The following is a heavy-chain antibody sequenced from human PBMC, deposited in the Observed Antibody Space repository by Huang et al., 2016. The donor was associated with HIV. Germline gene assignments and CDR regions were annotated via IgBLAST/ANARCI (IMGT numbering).Heavy chain of an antibody. J-gene: IGHJ6*02. CDR2: IKQYESEK. Sequence: VESGGRLVQPGGSIRLSCVGSTFTFGAYWMSWVRQSPRKGLEWVANIKQYESEKYYVESLKGRFNISRDNAKKVLFLEMNNVRVEDTATYYCATKTAAMDIWGQGTTVTVS. CDR3: ATKTAAMDI. D-gene: IGHD1-7*01. CDR1: TFTFGAYW. V-gene: IGHV3-7*01.